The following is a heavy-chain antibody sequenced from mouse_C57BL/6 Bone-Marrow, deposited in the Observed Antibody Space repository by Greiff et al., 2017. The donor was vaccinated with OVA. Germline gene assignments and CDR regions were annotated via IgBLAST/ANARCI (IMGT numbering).Heavy chain of an antibody. CDR1: GYTFTSYG. Sequence: VQLQQSGAELARPGASVKLSCKASGYTFTSYGISWVKQRTGQGLEWIGEIYPRSGNTYYNEKFKGKATLTADKSSSTAYMELRSLTSEYSAVYFCARGGYYGSSYDYAMDYWGQGTSVTVSS. CDR2: IYPRSGNT. J-gene: IGHJ4*01. D-gene: IGHD1-1*01. CDR3: ARGGYYGSSYDYAMDY. V-gene: IGHV1-81*01.